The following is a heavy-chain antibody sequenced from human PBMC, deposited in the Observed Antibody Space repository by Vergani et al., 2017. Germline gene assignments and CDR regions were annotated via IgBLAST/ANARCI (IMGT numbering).Heavy chain of an antibody. J-gene: IGHJ5*02. Sequence: QITLKESGPTLVKPTQTLTLTCTFSGFSLSTSGVGVGWIRQPPGKALEWLALIYWNDDKRYSPSLKSRLTITKDTSKNQVVLTMTNMDPVDTATYYCAHRPGYCSGGSCYSRSWFDPWGQGTLVTVSS. CDR2: IYWNDDK. D-gene: IGHD2-15*01. CDR1: GFSLSTSGVG. V-gene: IGHV2-5*01. CDR3: AHRPGYCSGGSCYSRSWFDP.